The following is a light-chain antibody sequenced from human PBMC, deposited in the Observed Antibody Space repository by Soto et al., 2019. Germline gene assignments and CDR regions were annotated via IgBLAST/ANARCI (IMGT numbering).Light chain of an antibody. Sequence: QSVLTQPASASGSPGQSITISCTGTSSDVGGYSFVSWYQQHPGKAPKLMIYDVGYRPSGVSDRFSGSKSGNTASLSISGLQAEDDAVYFCSSYTTYTTGTTLVFGTGTKVTVL. V-gene: IGLV2-14*03. CDR3: SSYTTYTTGTTLV. CDR2: DVG. CDR1: SSDVGGYSF. J-gene: IGLJ1*01.